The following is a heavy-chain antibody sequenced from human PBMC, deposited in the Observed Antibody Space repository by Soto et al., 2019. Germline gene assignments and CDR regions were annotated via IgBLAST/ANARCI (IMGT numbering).Heavy chain of an antibody. J-gene: IGHJ4*02. CDR3: AKGTHYYDSSGYSDY. V-gene: IGHV3-30*18. D-gene: IGHD3-22*01. CDR2: ISYDGSNK. Sequence: PGGSLRLSCAASGFTFSSYGMHWVRQAPGKGLEWVAVISYDGSNKYYADSVKGRFTISRDNSKNTLYLQMNSLRAEDTAVYYCAKGTHYYDSSGYSDYWGQGTLVTVSS. CDR1: GFTFSSYG.